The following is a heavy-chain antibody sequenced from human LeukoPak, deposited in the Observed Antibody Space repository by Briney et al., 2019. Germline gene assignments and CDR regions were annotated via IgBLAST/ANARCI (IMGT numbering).Heavy chain of an antibody. CDR3: AKDLTVAAVPYNYYYMDV. D-gene: IGHD2-2*01. J-gene: IGHJ6*03. CDR2: IRYDGSNK. Sequence: GGSLRLSCAASGFTFSSYGMHWVRQAPGKGLEWVAFIRYDGSNKYYADSVKGRFTISRDNSKNTLYLQMNSLRAEDTAVYFCAKDLTVAAVPYNYYYMDVWGKGTTVTVSS. CDR1: GFTFSSYG. V-gene: IGHV3-30*02.